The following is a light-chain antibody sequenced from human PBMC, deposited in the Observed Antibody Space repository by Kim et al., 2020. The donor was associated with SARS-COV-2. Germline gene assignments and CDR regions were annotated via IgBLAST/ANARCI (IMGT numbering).Light chain of an antibody. CDR2: AAS. CDR3: QQVNSYPLT. Sequence: IQLTQSPSSLSASVGDRVTITCRASQGISSYLAWYQQSPGKAPKLLIYAASTLQSGVPSRFSGSGSGTDFTLTIRTLQPEDFATYYCQQVNSYPLTFGGGTKVYIK. V-gene: IGKV1-9*01. J-gene: IGKJ4*01. CDR1: QGISSY.